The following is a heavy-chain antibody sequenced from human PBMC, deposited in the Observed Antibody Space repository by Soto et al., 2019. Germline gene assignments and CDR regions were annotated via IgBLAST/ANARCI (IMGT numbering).Heavy chain of an antibody. CDR2: ISSGTSYT. CDR3: ARSVVSSTRFDP. V-gene: IGHV3-11*06. J-gene: IGHJ5*02. Sequence: GGSLRLSCAASGFTFSDSSMNWIRQAPGKGLEWVSYISSGTSYTNYADSVKGRFTISRDNAKNSLFLHMNSLRAEDTAVYYCARSVVSSTRFDPWGQGTLVTSPQ. CDR1: GFTFSDSS. D-gene: IGHD6-13*01.